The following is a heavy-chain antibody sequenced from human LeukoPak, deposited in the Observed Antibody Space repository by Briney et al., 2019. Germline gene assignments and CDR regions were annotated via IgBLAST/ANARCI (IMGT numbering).Heavy chain of an antibody. CDR2: ISAYNGNT. CDR1: GYRFTSYG. J-gene: IGHJ5*02. Sequence: ASVKVSCKASGYRFTSYGITWVRQAPGQGLEWMGWISAYNGNTNYAQKLQGRVTLTTDTSTSTAYMELGSLRSDDTAVYYCAREGYCSGGTCYSTVNWFDPWGEGTLVTVSS. CDR3: AREGYCSGGTCYSTVNWFDP. D-gene: IGHD2-15*01. V-gene: IGHV1-18*01.